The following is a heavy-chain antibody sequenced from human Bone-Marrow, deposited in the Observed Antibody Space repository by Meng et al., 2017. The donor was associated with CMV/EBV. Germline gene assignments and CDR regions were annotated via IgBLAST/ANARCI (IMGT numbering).Heavy chain of an antibody. D-gene: IGHD3-10*01. Sequence: GSLRLSCTVSGGSISSYYWSWIRQPPGKGLEWIGYIYYSGSTNYNPSLKSRVTISVDTSKNQFSLKLSSVTAADTAVYYCARVRASGGWYFDLWGRGTLVTVSS. V-gene: IGHV4-59*08. CDR2: IYYSGST. J-gene: IGHJ2*01. CDR3: ARVRASGGWYFDL. CDR1: GGSISSYY.